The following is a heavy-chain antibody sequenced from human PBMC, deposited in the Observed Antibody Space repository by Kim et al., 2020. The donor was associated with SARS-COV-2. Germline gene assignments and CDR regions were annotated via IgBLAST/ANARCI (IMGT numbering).Heavy chain of an antibody. CDR1: GGTFSSYA. CDR2: IIPIFGTA. CDR3: ARVEFAGRWLQLRDY. J-gene: IGHJ4*02. Sequence: SVKVSCKASGGTFSSYAISWVRQAPGQGLEWMGGIIPIFGTANYAQKFQGRVTITADESTSTAYMELSSLRSEDTAVYYCARVEFAGRWLQLRDYWGQGTLVTVSS. V-gene: IGHV1-69*13. D-gene: IGHD5-12*01.